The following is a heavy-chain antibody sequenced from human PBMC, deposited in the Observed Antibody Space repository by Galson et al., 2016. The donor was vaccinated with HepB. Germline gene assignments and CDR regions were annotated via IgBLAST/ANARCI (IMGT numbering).Heavy chain of an antibody. D-gene: IGHD3-22*01. J-gene: IGHJ4*02. Sequence: SLRLSCAASGFTFSSYAMSWVRQAPGKGLEWVSAISGGGDSTVYAHPVQGRFTISIDKAKNTPDLQMNSLRVEDTAVYYCAKYVYDTRSPDGHFDSWGQGTLVTVSS. CDR3: AKYVYDTRSPDGHFDS. V-gene: IGHV3-23*01. CDR1: GFTFSSYA. CDR2: ISGGGDST.